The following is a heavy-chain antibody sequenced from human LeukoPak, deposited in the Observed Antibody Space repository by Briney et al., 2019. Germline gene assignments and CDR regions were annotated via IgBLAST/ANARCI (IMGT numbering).Heavy chain of an antibody. CDR3: ARVYQLLNGKWFDP. CDR1: GYSFTSYW. D-gene: IGHD2-2*01. Sequence: GASVKVSCKASGYSFTSYWIGWVRQMPGKGLEWMGIIYPGDSDTRYSPSFQGQVTISADKSISTAYLQWSSLKASDTAMYYCARVYQLLNGKWFDPWGQGTLVTVSS. CDR2: IYPGDSDT. V-gene: IGHV5-51*01. J-gene: IGHJ5*02.